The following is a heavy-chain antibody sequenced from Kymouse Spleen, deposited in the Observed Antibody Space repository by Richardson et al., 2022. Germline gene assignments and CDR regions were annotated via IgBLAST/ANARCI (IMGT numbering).Heavy chain of an antibody. D-gene: IGHD4-11,IGHD4-11*01. V-gene: IGHV3-30*18. J-gene: IGHJ6*02. CDR1: GFTFSSYG. CDR3: AKGSTVTNYYYYGMDV. Sequence: QVQLVESGGGVVQPGRSLRLSCAASGFTFSSYGMHWVRQAPGKGLEWVAVISYDGSNKYYADSVKGRFTISRDNSKNTLYLQMNSLRAEDTAVYYCAKGSTVTNYYYYGMDVWGQGTTVTVSS. CDR2: ISYDGSNK.